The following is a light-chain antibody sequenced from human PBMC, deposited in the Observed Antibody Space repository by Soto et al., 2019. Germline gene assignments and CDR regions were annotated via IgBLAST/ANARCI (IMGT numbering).Light chain of an antibody. Sequence: ELVLTQSPATLSLSPGERATLSCRASQSVSSSLAWYQQQPGQAPRLLIYDAFNRATGIPARFSGSGSGTDVSLTISSLEPEDFAVYYCQQRSNWPPYTFGQGTKLEIK. J-gene: IGKJ2*01. CDR3: QQRSNWPPYT. CDR2: DAF. CDR1: QSVSSS. V-gene: IGKV3-11*01.